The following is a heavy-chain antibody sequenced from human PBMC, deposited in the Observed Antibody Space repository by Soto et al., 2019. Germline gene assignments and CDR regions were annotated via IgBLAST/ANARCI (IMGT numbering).Heavy chain of an antibody. V-gene: IGHV3-33*01. CDR1: GFTFSSYG. Sequence: QVQLVESGGGVVQPGRSLRLSCAASGFTFSSYGMQWVRQAPGEGLEWVAVIWYDGSNKYYADSVKGRFTISRDNSKNTLYLQRNSLRAEDTAVYYCARDAPGPNCSSTSCPTRLDYWGQGSLVSVSS. CDR3: ARDAPGPNCSSTSCPTRLDY. D-gene: IGHD2-2*01. CDR2: IWYDGSNK. J-gene: IGHJ4*02.